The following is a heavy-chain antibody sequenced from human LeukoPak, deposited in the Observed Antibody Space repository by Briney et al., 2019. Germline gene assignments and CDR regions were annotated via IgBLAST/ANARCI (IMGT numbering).Heavy chain of an antibody. CDR1: GYTFTSYD. CDR3: ARGLGRMATMDWFDP. CDR2: MNPNSGNT. Sequence: ASVKVSCKASGYTFTSYDINWVRQATGQGLEWMGWMNPNSGNTGYAQKFQGRVTMTRNTSISTAYMELSSLRSEDTAVCYCARGLGRMATMDWFDPWGQGTLVTVSS. J-gene: IGHJ5*02. D-gene: IGHD5-24*01. V-gene: IGHV1-8*01.